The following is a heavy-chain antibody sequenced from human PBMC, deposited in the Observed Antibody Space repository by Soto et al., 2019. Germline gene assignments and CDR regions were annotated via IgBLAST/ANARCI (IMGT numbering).Heavy chain of an antibody. V-gene: IGHV3-7*01. CDR3: ARDEGYSSGWLYFDY. CDR2: IKQDGSEK. D-gene: IGHD6-19*01. CDR1: GFTFSSYW. Sequence: LRLSCAASGFTFSSYWMSWVRQAPGKGLEWVANIKQDGSEKYYVDSVKGRFTISRDNAKNSLYLQMNSPRAEDTAVYYCARDEGYSSGWLYFDYWGQGTLVTVSS. J-gene: IGHJ4*02.